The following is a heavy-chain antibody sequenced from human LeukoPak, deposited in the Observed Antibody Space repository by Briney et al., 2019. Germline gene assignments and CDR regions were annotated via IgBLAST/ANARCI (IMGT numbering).Heavy chain of an antibody. V-gene: IGHV3-30*18. CDR2: ISYDGSNK. CDR1: GFTFSSYG. CDR3: AKDASAIVGATPSDY. Sequence: GRSLRLSCAASGFTFSSYGMHWVRQAPGKGLEWVAVISYDGSNKYYADSVKGRFTISRDNSKNTLYLQMNSLRAEDTAVYYCAKDASAIVGATPSDYWGQGTLVTVSS. D-gene: IGHD1-26*01. J-gene: IGHJ4*02.